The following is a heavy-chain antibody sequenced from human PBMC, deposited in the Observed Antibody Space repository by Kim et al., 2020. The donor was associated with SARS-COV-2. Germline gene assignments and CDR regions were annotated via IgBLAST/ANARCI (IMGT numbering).Heavy chain of an antibody. J-gene: IGHJ4*02. CDR1: GFTFNNYW. D-gene: IGHD2-15*01. Sequence: GGSLRLSCTASGFTFNNYWMNWVRQAPGKGLEWVADIRQDGSEKYYVDSVKGRFIISRDNVKNSLFLQMNSLRVEDTAVYYCARPSGYCSGGSCFPPDYWGQGTLVTVSS. CDR3: ARPSGYCSGGSCFPPDY. CDR2: IRQDGSEK. V-gene: IGHV3-7*01.